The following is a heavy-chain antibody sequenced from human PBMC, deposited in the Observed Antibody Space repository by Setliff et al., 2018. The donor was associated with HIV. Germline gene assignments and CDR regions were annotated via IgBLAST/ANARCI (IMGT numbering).Heavy chain of an antibody. CDR1: GFSFSSYG. D-gene: IGHD5-18*01. J-gene: IGHJ4*02. CDR3: ARPDTAMVLPRRGYYFDY. Sequence: GGSLRLSCAASGFSFSSYGMNWVRQAPGKGLEWVSYISSTSSNIYYVDSVEGRFTISRDNADNSLYLQMNSLRAEDTAVYYCARPDTAMVLPRRGYYFDYWGQGTLVTVSS. CDR2: ISSTSSNI. V-gene: IGHV3-48*01.